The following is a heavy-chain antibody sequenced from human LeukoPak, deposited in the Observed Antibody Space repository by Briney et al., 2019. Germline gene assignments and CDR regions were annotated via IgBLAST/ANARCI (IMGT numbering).Heavy chain of an antibody. J-gene: IGHJ5*02. CDR3: AKSQGSGWYENWFDP. Sequence: GGSLRLSCAASGFTFDDYAMHWVRQAPGKGLEWVSGISWNSGSIGYADSVKGRFTISRDNSKNTLYLQMNSLRAEDTAVYYCAKSQGSGWYENWFDPWGQGTLVTVSS. CDR2: ISWNSGSI. CDR1: GFTFDDYA. V-gene: IGHV3-9*01. D-gene: IGHD6-19*01.